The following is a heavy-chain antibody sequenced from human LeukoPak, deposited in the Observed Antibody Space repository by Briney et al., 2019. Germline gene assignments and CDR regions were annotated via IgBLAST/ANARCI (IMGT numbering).Heavy chain of an antibody. CDR2: IYYSGST. Sequence: SETLSLTCAVYGGSFSGYYWSWIRQHPGKGLEWIGYIYYSGSTYYNPSLKSRVTISVDTSENQFSLRLSSVTAADTAVYYCARHAGSPYYFDYWGQGTLVTVSS. CDR3: ARHAGSPYYFDY. CDR1: GGSFSGYY. D-gene: IGHD3-10*01. V-gene: IGHV4-31*11. J-gene: IGHJ4*02.